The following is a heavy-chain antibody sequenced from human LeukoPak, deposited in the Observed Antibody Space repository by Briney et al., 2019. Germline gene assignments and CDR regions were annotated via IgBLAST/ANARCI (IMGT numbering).Heavy chain of an antibody. CDR1: GYTFTNYG. V-gene: IGHV1-18*01. CDR2: ISVYNGNT. Sequence: GASVKVSCKTSGYTFTNYGISWVRQAPGLGREWMGWISVYNGNTNYAQKVQGRVTMTTDTSTSTAYMELRSLRFDDTAVYYCARDQSVRLLQTSSTYFKHVFAIWGQGSMVTVSS. D-gene: IGHD6-13*01. J-gene: IGHJ3*02. CDR3: ARDQSVRLLQTSSTYFKHVFAI.